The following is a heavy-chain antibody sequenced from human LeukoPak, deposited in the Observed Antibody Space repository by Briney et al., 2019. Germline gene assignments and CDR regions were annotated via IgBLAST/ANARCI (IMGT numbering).Heavy chain of an antibody. CDR2: INPNSGGT. V-gene: IGHV1-2*02. Sequence: ASVKVSCKASGYTFTGYYMHWVRQAPGQGLEWMGWINPNSGGTNYAQKFQDRVTMTRDTSISTAYMELSRLRSDDTAVYYCARSTVVVVAATPGVYFDYWGQGTLVTVSS. J-gene: IGHJ4*02. CDR3: ARSTVVVVAATPGVYFDY. CDR1: GYTFTGYY. D-gene: IGHD2-15*01.